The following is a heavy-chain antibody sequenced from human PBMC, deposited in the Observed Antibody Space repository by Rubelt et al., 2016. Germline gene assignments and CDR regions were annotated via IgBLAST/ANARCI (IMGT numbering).Heavy chain of an antibody. CDR2: IYYSGST. V-gene: IGHV4-39*07. CDR1: NGSISSSSYY. D-gene: IGHD2-15*01. Sequence: QLQLQESGPGLVKPSETLSLTCTVSNGSISSSSYYWGWIRQPPGKGLEWIGSIYYSGSTYYNPSLKSRVTISLDTSQNQFSLKLTSVTAADTAVYYCATHSPANDYWGQGTLVTVSS. J-gene: IGHJ4*02. CDR3: ATHSPANDY.